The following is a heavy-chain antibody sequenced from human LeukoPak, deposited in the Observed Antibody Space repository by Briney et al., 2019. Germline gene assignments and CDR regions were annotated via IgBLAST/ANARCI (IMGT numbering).Heavy chain of an antibody. CDR2: ISAYNGNT. CDR3: ARLVGYCSGGSCERFDP. CDR1: GYTFTSYG. Sequence: ASVKVSCKASGYTFTSYGISWVRQAPGQGLEWMGWISAYNGNTNYAQKLQARVTMTTDTSTSTAYMELRSLRSDDTAVYYCARLVGYCSGGSCERFDPWGQGTLVTVSS. V-gene: IGHV1-18*04. D-gene: IGHD2-15*01. J-gene: IGHJ5*02.